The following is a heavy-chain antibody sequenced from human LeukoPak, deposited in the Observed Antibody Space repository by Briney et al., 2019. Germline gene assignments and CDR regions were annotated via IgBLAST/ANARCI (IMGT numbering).Heavy chain of an antibody. Sequence: GGSLRFSCAASGFTFSSYAMSWVRQAPGKGLEWVSAISGSGGSTYYADSVKGRFTISRDNSKNTLYLQMNSLRAEDTAVYYCAKTIDYYLVASYFDYWGQGTLVTVSS. D-gene: IGHD2/OR15-2a*01. CDR3: AKTIDYYLVASYFDY. CDR2: ISGSGGST. CDR1: GFTFSSYA. J-gene: IGHJ4*02. V-gene: IGHV3-23*01.